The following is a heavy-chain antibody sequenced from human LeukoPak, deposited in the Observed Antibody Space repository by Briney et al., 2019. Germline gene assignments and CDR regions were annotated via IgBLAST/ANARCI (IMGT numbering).Heavy chain of an antibody. Sequence: SETLSLTCTVSGGSISSYYWSWIRQPPGKGLEWIGYIYYSGSTNYNPSLKSRVTISVDTSKNQFSLKLSSVTAADTAVYYCARTYSSGWYFVFDPWGQGTLVTVSS. CDR2: IYYSGST. J-gene: IGHJ5*02. V-gene: IGHV4-59*01. D-gene: IGHD6-19*01. CDR3: ARTYSSGWYFVFDP. CDR1: GGSISSYY.